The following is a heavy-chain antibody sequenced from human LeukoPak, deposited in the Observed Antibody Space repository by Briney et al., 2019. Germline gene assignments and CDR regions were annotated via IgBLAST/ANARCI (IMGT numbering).Heavy chain of an antibody. V-gene: IGHV3-7*01. D-gene: IGHD3-10*01. Sequence: GGSLRLSCVASGLTFSPYWMTWVRQAPGKGLEWVANIKEDGSENYYVDSVKGRFTISRDNAKNSLFLQMNNLRAEDTALYYCARGRPDYFGSGTYYPYYYGLDVWGQGTTVTVS. CDR2: IKEDGSEN. J-gene: IGHJ6*02. CDR1: GLTFSPYW. CDR3: ARGRPDYFGSGTYYPYYYGLDV.